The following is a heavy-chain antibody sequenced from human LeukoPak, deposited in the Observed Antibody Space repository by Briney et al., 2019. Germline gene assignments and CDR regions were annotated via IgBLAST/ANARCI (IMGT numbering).Heavy chain of an antibody. J-gene: IGHJ4*02. D-gene: IGHD4-23*01. CDR1: GYTFTGYY. V-gene: IGHV1-2*02. CDR2: INPNSGGT. CDR3: ARVRPYGGNSGNFDY. Sequence: ASVKVSCKASGYTFTGYYMHWVRQAPGQGLEWMGWINPNSGGTNYAQKFQGRATMTRDTSISTAYMELSRLRSDDTAVYYCARVRPYGGNSGNFDYWGQGTLVTVSS.